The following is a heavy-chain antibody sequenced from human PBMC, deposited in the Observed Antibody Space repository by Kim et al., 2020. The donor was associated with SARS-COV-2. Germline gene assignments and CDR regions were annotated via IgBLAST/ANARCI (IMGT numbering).Heavy chain of an antibody. D-gene: IGHD4-17*01. CDR2: ISGSGGST. J-gene: IGHJ4*02. CDR1: GFTFSSYA. V-gene: IGHV3-23*01. CDR3: ANRGNDYGDYEFDY. Sequence: GGSLRLSCAASGFTFSSYAMSWVRQAPGKGLEWVSAISGSGGSTYYADSVKGRFTISRDNSKNTLYLQMNSLRAEDMAVYYCANRGNDYGDYEFDYWGQGTLVTVSS.